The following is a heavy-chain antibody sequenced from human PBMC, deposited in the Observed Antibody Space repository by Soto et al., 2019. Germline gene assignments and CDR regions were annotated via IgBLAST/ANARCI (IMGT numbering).Heavy chain of an antibody. V-gene: IGHV4-39*01. CDR3: GGQDYGAKGYYFET. CDR2: IYYIGNT. Sequence: QLQLQESGSGLVKPSETLSLTCIVSNGSISSRSSYWGWIRQTPGKGLEWIGSIYYIGNTYYNPSLKSRVTISIDTSMTQFSLKMNSVTAADMVVYFCGGQDYGAKGYYFETWGQGALVTVSS. CDR1: NGSISSRSSY. D-gene: IGHD4-17*01. J-gene: IGHJ4*02.